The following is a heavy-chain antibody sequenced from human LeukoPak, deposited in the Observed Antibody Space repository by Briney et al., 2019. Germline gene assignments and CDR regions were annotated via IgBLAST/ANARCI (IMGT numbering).Heavy chain of an antibody. D-gene: IGHD1-1*01. J-gene: IGHJ4*02. Sequence: GESLKISCKGSGYSFTSYWIGWVRQVPRKGLEWMGIIHPSDSDTRYSPSFQGQVTISAAKSINTAYLQWNSLKASDTAMYFCAGLGTTEVTTCFDSWGQGTPVTVSS. CDR3: AGLGTTEVTTCFDS. CDR1: GYSFTSYW. V-gene: IGHV5-51*01. CDR2: IHPSDSDT.